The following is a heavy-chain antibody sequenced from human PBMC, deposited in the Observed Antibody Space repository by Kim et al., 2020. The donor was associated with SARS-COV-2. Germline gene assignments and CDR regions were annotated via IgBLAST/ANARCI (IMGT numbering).Heavy chain of an antibody. D-gene: IGHD5-12*01. Sequence: TNYAQKFQGRVTMTRDTSTSTVYMELSSLRSEDTAVYYCAREMATDFDYWGQGTLVTVSS. V-gene: IGHV1-46*01. CDR2: T. CDR3: AREMATDFDY. J-gene: IGHJ4*02.